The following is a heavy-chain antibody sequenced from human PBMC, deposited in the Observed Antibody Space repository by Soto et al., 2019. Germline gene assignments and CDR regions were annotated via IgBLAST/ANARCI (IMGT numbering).Heavy chain of an antibody. CDR3: ARDDDYVWGSYRTKYGMDV. J-gene: IGHJ6*02. CDR2: INAGNGNT. Sequence: QVQLVQSGAEVKKPGASVKVSCKASGYTFTSYAMHWVRQAPGQRLEWMGWINAGNGNTKYSQKFQGRVTITRDTSASTAYMELSSLRSEDTAVYYCARDDDYVWGSYRTKYGMDVWGQGTTVTVSS. CDR1: GYTFTSYA. V-gene: IGHV1-3*01. D-gene: IGHD3-16*02.